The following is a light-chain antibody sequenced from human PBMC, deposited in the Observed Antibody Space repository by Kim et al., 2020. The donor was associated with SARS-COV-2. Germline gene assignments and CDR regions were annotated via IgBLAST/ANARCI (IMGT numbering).Light chain of an antibody. CDR2: NDN. CDR1: RSNVVNSP. Sequence: GEPVTISCSGRRSNVVNSPVTWCQQDPATAPQLLMSNDNQRPSGVPDRFSASKSGTSASLAISGLQSEDEAVYYCGSWDDSLSGRVFGGGTQLTVL. CDR3: GSWDDSLSGRV. V-gene: IGLV1-44*01. J-gene: IGLJ3*02.